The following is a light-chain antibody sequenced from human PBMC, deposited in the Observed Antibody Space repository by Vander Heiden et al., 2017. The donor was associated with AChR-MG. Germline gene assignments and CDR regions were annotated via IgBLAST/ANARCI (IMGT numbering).Light chain of an antibody. J-gene: IGLJ2*01. V-gene: IGLV2-8*01. CDR3: SSYAGSNNLVV. CDR1: SSHVGGYNY. CDR2: EVS. Sequence: QSALTQPPSASGSPGQSVTISCTGTSSHVGGYNYVSWYQQHPGKAPKLMIYEVSKRPSGVPDRFSGSKSGSTASLTVSGLQAEDEADYYCSSYAGSNNLVVFGGGTKLTVL.